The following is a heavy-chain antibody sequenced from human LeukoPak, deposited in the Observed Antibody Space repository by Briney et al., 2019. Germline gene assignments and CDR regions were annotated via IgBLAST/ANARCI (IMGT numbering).Heavy chain of an antibody. J-gene: IGHJ3*02. CDR1: GFTFSSYD. D-gene: IGHD4-17*01. Sequence: GGSLRLSCEASGFTFSSYDMHWVRQAPGKGLEWVAFIRYDGSYTYYADSVKGRFTISRDNSENTLYLQMNSLRAEDTAVYYCARGLGDYNDAFDIWGQGTMVTVSS. CDR2: IRYDGSYT. V-gene: IGHV3-30*02. CDR3: ARGLGDYNDAFDI.